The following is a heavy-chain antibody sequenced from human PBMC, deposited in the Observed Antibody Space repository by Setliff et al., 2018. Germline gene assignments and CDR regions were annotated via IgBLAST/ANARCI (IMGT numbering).Heavy chain of an antibody. Sequence: SETLSLTCAVYGGSFNVYFWSWVRQPPGKGLEWIGEISHSGSTNYNPSFKGRVTISRDTSTNQFSLKLGSVTAADTAVYYCARERYFDWFFEDWGHGTLVTVSS. CDR1: GGSFNVYF. CDR3: ARERYFDWFFED. CDR2: ISHSGST. D-gene: IGHD3-9*01. V-gene: IGHV4-34*01. J-gene: IGHJ4*01.